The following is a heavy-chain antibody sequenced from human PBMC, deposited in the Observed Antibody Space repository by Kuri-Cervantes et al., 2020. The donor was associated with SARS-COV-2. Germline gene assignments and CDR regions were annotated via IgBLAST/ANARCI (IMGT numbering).Heavy chain of an antibody. Sequence: GSLRLSCTISGDSTSTYYWSWIRQPAGKGLEWIGRIYTSGSTNYNPALKSRVTMSVDTSKNQFSLKLRSVTAADTAIYYCARNDAFDIWGQGTMVTVSS. J-gene: IGHJ3*02. V-gene: IGHV4-4*07. CDR2: IYTSGST. CDR3: ARNDAFDI. CDR1: GDSTSTYY.